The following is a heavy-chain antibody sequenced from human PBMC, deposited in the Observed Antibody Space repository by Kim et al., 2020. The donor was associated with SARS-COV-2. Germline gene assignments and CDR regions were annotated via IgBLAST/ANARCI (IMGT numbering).Heavy chain of an antibody. J-gene: IGHJ4*02. D-gene: IGHD3-10*01. CDR3: ARAGGLLPDY. CDR1: GGSISSSSYY. Sequence: SETLSLTCTVSGGSISSSSYYWGWIRQPPGKGLEWIGSIYYSGSTYYNPSLKSRVTISVDTSKNQFSLKLSSVTAADTAVYYCARAGGLLPDYWGQGTLVTVSS. V-gene: IGHV4-39*07. CDR2: IYYSGST.